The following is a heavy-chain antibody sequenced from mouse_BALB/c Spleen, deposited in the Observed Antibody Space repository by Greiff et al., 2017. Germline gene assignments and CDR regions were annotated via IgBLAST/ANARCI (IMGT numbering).Heavy chain of an antibody. CDR1: GFSLTSYG. J-gene: IGHJ3*01. CDR3: AREYGNWFAY. V-gene: IGHV2-9*02. Sequence: VQLVESGPGLVAPSQSLSITCTVSGFSLTSYGVHWVRQPPGKGLEWLGVIWAGGSTNYNSALMSRLSISKDNSKSQVFLKMNSLQTDDTAMYYCAREYGNWFAYWGQGTLVTVSA. CDR2: IWAGGST. D-gene: IGHD2-10*02.